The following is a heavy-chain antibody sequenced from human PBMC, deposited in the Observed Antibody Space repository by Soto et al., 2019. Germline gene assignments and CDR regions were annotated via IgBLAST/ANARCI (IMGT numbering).Heavy chain of an antibody. CDR2: MFASGSS. CDR3: AREGFDHRPDY. V-gene: IGHV4-4*02. J-gene: IGHJ4*02. CDR1: GDSISSPNW. Sequence: QVQLQESGPGLVKPSETLSLTCAVSGDSISSPNWWSWYRQPPGKGLELIGEMFASGSSNYNPSLNGRVTISLDTPKNHFSLKLPSLAAADTAIYYCAREGFDHRPDYWGQGIPVTVSS.